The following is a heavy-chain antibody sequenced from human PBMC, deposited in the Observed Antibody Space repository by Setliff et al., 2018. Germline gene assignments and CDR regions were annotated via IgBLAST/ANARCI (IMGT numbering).Heavy chain of an antibody. CDR3: ARGAGWWDL. Sequence: PSETLSLTCTVSGGSISSYYWSWIRQPPGKGLEWIGYIHISGSTNYNPSLKSRVTISVDTPKNQFSLKLSSVTAADTAVYYCARGAGWWDLWGQGTLVTVSS. V-gene: IGHV4-4*08. CDR2: IHISGST. CDR1: GGSISSYY. J-gene: IGHJ5*02.